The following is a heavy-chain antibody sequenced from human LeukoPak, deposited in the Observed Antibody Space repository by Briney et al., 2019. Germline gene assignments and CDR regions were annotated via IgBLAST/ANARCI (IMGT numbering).Heavy chain of an antibody. D-gene: IGHD1-1*01. CDR1: GGSISSSSYY. CDR3: ARDLVRRVFDP. Sequence: SETLSLTCTVSGGSISSSSYYWGWIRQPPGKGLEWIGSIYYSGSTYYNPSLKSRVTISVDTSKNQFSLKLSSVTAADTAVYYCARDLVRRVFDPWGQGTLVTVSP. V-gene: IGHV4-39*07. J-gene: IGHJ5*02. CDR2: IYYSGST.